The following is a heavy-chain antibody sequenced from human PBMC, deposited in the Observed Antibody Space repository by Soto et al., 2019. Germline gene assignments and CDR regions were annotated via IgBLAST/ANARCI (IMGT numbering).Heavy chain of an antibody. J-gene: IGHJ6*02. CDR1: GFTVGSNS. D-gene: IGHD3-9*01. CDR3: ARSTYYDILTGSYYYYAMDV. V-gene: IGHV3-53*01. Sequence: EVQLVESGGGLTQPGVSLRLSCAASGFTVGSNSMSWVRQAPGKGLEWVSVIYSEGTPYYADSVKGRFTISRENSNNTLYLHMNNLRAEDTAVYYWARSTYYDILTGSYYYYAMDVWGQGTTVTVSS. CDR2: IYSEGTP.